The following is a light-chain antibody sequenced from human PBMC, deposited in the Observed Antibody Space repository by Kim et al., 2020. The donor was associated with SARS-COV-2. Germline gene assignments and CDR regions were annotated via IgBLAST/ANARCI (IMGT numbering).Light chain of an antibody. J-gene: IGLJ3*02. CDR2: SNN. CDR3: AAWDDSLNARV. V-gene: IGLV1-44*01. CDR1: SSNVGSYT. Sequence: GQRFTIACSGSSSNVGSYTVIWYQQLPGTAPKLLIYSNNQRPSGVPDRFSCSKSGTSASLAISGLQSEDESDYYCAAWDDSLNARVFGGGTQLTVL.